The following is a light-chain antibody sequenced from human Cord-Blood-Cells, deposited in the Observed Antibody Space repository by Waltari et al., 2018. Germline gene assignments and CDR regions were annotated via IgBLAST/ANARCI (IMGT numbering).Light chain of an antibody. J-gene: IGKJ1*01. CDR3: QQYNNWPRT. CDR2: GAS. V-gene: IGKV3-15*01. CDR1: QSVSSN. Sequence: EIVMTQSPATLSVSPGERANLSCRASQSVSSNLAWYQQKHGQAPRLLIYGASTRSTGIPARFSGSGSGTEFTLTISSLQSEDFAVYYCQQYNNWPRTFGQGTKVEIK.